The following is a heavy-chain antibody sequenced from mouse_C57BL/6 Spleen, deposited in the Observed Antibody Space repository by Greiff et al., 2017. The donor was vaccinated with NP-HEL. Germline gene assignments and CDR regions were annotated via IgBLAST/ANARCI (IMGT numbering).Heavy chain of an antibody. CDR3: TRDGLLAWFAY. V-gene: IGHV6-6*01. CDR1: GFTFSDAW. D-gene: IGHD2-3*01. J-gene: IGHJ3*01. CDR2: IRNKANNHAT. Sequence: EVQLVESGGGLVQPGGSMKLSCAASGFTFSDAWMDWVRQSPEKGLEWVAEIRNKANNHATYYAESVKGRFTISRDDSKSSVYLQMNSLRAEDTGIYYCTRDGLLAWFAYWGQGTLVTVSA.